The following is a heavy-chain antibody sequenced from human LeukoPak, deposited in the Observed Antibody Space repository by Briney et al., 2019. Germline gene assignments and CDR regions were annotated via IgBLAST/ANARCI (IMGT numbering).Heavy chain of an antibody. CDR2: ISGSGGST. J-gene: IGHJ4*02. CDR1: GFTFSSYA. D-gene: IGHD6-13*01. Sequence: GGSLGLSCAASGFTFSSYAMSWVRQAPGKGLEWVSAISGSGGSTYYADSVKGRFTISRDNSKNTLYLQMNSLRAEDTAVYYCAKVGSSYPDYFDYWGQGTLVTVSS. V-gene: IGHV3-23*01. CDR3: AKVGSSYPDYFDY.